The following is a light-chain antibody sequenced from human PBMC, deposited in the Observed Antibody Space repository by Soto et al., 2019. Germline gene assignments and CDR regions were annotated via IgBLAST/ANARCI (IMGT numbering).Light chain of an antibody. CDR2: EVS. J-gene: IGLJ2*01. V-gene: IGLV2-14*01. Sequence: QSALTQPASASGSPGQSITISCTGTSSDVGAYNYVSWYQQYPGEAPKLIIYEVSNRPSGVSNRFSGSKSGNTASLTISGLQAEDEADYYCSSYRTNTAVVFGGGTKLTVL. CDR1: SSDVGAYNY. CDR3: SSYRTNTAVV.